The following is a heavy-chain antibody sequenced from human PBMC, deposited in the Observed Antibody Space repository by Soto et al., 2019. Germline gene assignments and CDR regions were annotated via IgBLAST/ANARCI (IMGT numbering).Heavy chain of an antibody. V-gene: IGHV1-18*01. D-gene: IGHD3-3*02. J-gene: IGHJ6*02. CDR3: ARVMFFHFWSGYYSGDYYYYGMDV. CDR1: GYTFTSYG. CDR2: ISAYNGNT. Sequence: ASVKVSCKASGYTFTSYGISWVRQAPGQGLEWMGWISAYNGNTNYAQKLQGRVTMTTDTSTSTAYMELRSLRSDDTAVYYWARVMFFHFWSGYYSGDYYYYGMDVWG.